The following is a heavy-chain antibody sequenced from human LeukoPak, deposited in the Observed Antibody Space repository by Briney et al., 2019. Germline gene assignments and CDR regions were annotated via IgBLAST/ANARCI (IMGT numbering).Heavy chain of an antibody. J-gene: IGHJ4*02. CDR2: IYPGDSDT. D-gene: IGHD2-2*01. V-gene: IGHV5-51*03. CDR1: GYSFTTYW. Sequence: GKSLKISCRGSGYSFTTYWIGWVRQMPGRGLXXXXXIYPGDSDTRYSPSFQGQVTMSVDKSINTAYLQWSSLKASDTAMYYCARRQGCSSTSCPPDSWGQGTLVTVSS. CDR3: ARRQGCSSTSCPPDS.